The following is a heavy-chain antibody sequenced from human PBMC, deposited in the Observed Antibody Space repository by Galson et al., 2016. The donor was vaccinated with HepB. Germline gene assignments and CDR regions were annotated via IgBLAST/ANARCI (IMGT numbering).Heavy chain of an antibody. CDR1: RFSFSNYG. D-gene: IGHD1-14*01. CDR2: ISYNGKSK. Sequence: SLRLSCAGTRFSFSNYGMHWVRQAPGKGLEWVAVISYNGKSKYYTDSVKGRFTISRDNSKNTVYLQMSSLRAEDTAVYFCARDGSDYWGQGTLVTVSS. J-gene: IGHJ4*02. CDR3: ARDGSDY. V-gene: IGHV3-30*03.